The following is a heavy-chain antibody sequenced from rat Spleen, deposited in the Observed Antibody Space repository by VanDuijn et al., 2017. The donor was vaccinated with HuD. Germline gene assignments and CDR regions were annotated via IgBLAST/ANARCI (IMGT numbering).Heavy chain of an antibody. V-gene: IGHV5-25*01. CDR2: ISPSGGST. Sequence: EVQLVESGGGLVQPGGSLKLSCAASGFTFNNFDMAWVRQAPTKGLGWVASISPSGGSTYYRDSVKGRFTVSRDNAKSTLSLQVESLRSEDTATYYCARQETSGYSNWFTFWGHGTLVTVSS. CDR1: GFTFNNFD. J-gene: IGHJ3*01. D-gene: IGHD4-3*01. CDR3: ARQETSGYSNWFTF.